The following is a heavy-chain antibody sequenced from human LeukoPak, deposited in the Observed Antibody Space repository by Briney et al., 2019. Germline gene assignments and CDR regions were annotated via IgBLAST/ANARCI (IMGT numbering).Heavy chain of an antibody. CDR2: ISHSGTT. J-gene: IGHJ3*02. Sequence: SETLSLTCAVSGGSFSDYQWNWIRQSPGKGLEWLGEISHSGTTTYNPSLKSRVTISVDTSKNQFSLRLRSVTAADTAVYYCARDSGPYDAFDIWGLGTMVTVSS. CDR3: ARDSGPYDAFDI. CDR1: GGSFSDYQ. D-gene: IGHD5-12*01. V-gene: IGHV4-34*01.